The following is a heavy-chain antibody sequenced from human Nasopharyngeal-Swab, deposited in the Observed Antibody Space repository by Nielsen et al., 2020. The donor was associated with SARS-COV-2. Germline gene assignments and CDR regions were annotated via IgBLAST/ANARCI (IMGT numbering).Heavy chain of an antibody. J-gene: IGHJ4*02. Sequence: GESLKISCAASGFTFSSYAMNWVRQAPGKGLEWVSYISSSGSTIYYADSVKGRFTISRDNAKNSLYLQMNSLRAEDTAVYYCAREWQLVPLGFDYWGQGTLVTVSS. V-gene: IGHV3-48*03. CDR3: AREWQLVPLGFDY. CDR2: ISSSGSTI. D-gene: IGHD6-6*01. CDR1: GFTFSSYA.